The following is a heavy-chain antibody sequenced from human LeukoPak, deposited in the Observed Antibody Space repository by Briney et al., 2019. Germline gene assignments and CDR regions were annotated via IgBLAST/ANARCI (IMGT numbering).Heavy chain of an antibody. V-gene: IGHV3-48*04. CDR2: ISSSGSTI. CDR1: GFTFSSYA. CDR3: ARNSVMVRGVIDY. D-gene: IGHD3-10*01. J-gene: IGHJ4*02. Sequence: PGGSLRLSCAASGFTFSSYAMSWVRQAPGKGLEWVSYISSSGSTIYYADSVKGRFTISRDNAKNSLYLQMNSLRAEDTAVYYCARNSVMVRGVIDYWGQGTLVTVSS.